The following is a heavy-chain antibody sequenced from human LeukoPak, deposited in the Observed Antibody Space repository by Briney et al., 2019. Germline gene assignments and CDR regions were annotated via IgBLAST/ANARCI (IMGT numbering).Heavy chain of an antibody. V-gene: IGHV3-21*01. CDR3: ARDGRIQLWSQDYYYYYMDV. CDR2: ISSSSSYI. J-gene: IGHJ6*03. CDR1: GFTFSSYS. Sequence: GGSQRLSCAASGFTFSSYSMNWVRQAPGKGLEWVSSISSSSSYIYYADSVKGRFTISRDNAKNSLYLQMDSLRAEDTAVYYCARDGRIQLWSQDYYYYYMDVSGKGTTVTVSS. D-gene: IGHD5-18*01.